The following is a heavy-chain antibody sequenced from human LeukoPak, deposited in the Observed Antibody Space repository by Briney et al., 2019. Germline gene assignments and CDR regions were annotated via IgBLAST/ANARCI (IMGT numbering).Heavy chain of an antibody. V-gene: IGHV3-74*01. CDR3: ARSNQADDY. D-gene: IGHD1-14*01. Sequence: GGPLRLSCAASGFTFSSYWMHWVRQVPGKGLVWVARINPGGSSITYADSVKGRFTISRDNAKNTLDLQMDSLRAEDTGVYYCARSNQADDYWGQGTLVTVSS. CDR2: INPGGSSI. CDR1: GFTFSSYW. J-gene: IGHJ4*02.